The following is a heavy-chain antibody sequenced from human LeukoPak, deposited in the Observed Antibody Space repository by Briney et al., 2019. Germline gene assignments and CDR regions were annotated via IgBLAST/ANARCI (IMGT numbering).Heavy chain of an antibody. CDR2: IKSKTDGGTT. CDR1: GFTFSSYW. V-gene: IGHV3-15*01. J-gene: IGHJ4*02. D-gene: IGHD5-12*01. CDR3: TTLSGVGGYDSNPNFDY. Sequence: PGGSLRLSCAASGFTFSSYWMSWVRQAPGKGLEWVGRIKSKTDGGTTDYAAPVKGRFTISRDDSKNTLYLQMNSLKTEDTAVYYCTTLSGVGGYDSNPNFDYWGQGTLVTVSS.